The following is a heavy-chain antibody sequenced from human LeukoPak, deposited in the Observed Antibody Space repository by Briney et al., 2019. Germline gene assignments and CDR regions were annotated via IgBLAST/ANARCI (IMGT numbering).Heavy chain of an antibody. D-gene: IGHD2-15*01. V-gene: IGHV4-4*02. Sequence: SETLSLTCAVSGGSISSSNWWSWVRQPPGKGLEWIGEIYHSGSTNYNPSLKSRVTISVDKSKNQFSLKLSSVTAADTAVYYCARGGGDIVVVVAAIGSYYGMDVWGKGTTVTVSS. CDR2: IYHSGST. J-gene: IGHJ6*04. CDR3: ARGGGDIVVVVAAIGSYYGMDV. CDR1: GGSISSSNW.